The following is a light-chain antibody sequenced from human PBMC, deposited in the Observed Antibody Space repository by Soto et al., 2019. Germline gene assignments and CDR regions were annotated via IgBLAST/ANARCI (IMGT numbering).Light chain of an antibody. CDR2: DTD. V-gene: IGLV7-46*01. Sequence: QAVVTQEPSLTVSPGGTVTLTCGSNTGAVTSDHFPYWFQQKPGQAPTTLIYDTDNKHSWTPARFSGSLLGGKAVLTLSGAQPEDEAEYFCSVSYGGARPDVVFGGGTKLTVL. CDR3: SVSYGGARPDVV. J-gene: IGLJ2*01. CDR1: TGAVTSDHF.